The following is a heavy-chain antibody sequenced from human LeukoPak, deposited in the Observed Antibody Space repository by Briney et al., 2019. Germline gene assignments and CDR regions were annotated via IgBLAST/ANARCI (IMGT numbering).Heavy chain of an antibody. D-gene: IGHD1-7*01. J-gene: IGHJ6*02. Sequence: GGSLRLSCAASGFTFSSYEMNWVRQAPGKGLEWVSYISSSGSTIYYADSVKGRFTISRDNAKNSLYLQMNSLRAEDTAVYYCARSPPLELNYYYGMDVWGQGTTVTLSS. CDR3: ARSPPLELNYYYGMDV. CDR1: GFTFSSYE. CDR2: ISSSGSTI. V-gene: IGHV3-48*03.